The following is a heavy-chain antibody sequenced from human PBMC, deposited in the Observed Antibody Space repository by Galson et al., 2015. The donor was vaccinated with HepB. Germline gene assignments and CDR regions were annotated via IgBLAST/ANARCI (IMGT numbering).Heavy chain of an antibody. D-gene: IGHD3-9*01. V-gene: IGHV5-51*03. J-gene: IGHJ4*02. Sequence: QSGAEVKKPGESLKISCKGSGYSFTSYWIGWVRQMPGKGLEWMGIIYPGDSDTRYSPSFQGQVTISADKSISTAYLQWSSLKASDTAMYYCARLDYDILTGYPIAEDYWGQGTLVTVSS. CDR1: GYSFTSYW. CDR2: IYPGDSDT. CDR3: ARLDYDILTGYPIAEDY.